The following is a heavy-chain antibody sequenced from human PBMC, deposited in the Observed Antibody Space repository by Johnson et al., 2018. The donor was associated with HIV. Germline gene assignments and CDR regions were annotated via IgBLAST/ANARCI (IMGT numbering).Heavy chain of an antibody. CDR3: AKGIGHSYRGTHDAFDV. CDR2: IRSNGRDQ. V-gene: IGHV3-30*02. CDR1: GFTFTTYD. J-gene: IGHJ3*01. D-gene: IGHD3/OR15-3a*01. Sequence: QVQLVESGGGVVQPGGSLRLSCVASGFTFTTYDFHWVRQAPGKGLEWVAFIRSNGRDQYYGDSVKGRFTISRDDSKNTVALQMNTLTPDDTAVYYCAKGIGHSYRGTHDAFDVWGQGTMVTVSA.